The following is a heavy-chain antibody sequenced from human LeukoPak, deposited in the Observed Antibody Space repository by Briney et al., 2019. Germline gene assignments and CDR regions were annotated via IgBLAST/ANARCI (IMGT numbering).Heavy chain of an antibody. D-gene: IGHD3-9*01. J-gene: IGHJ2*01. CDR2: IRRSGSST. CDR3: AKGGDILTGYYLYWYFDL. Sequence: GGSLRLSCAASGFTFSAYATSWVRQAPGKGLEWVSAIRRSGSSTDYADSVKGRFTISRDNSKNTLYLQMNSLRPEDTAVYYCAKGGDILTGYYLYWYFDLWGRGTLVTVSA. CDR1: GFTFSAYA. V-gene: IGHV3-23*01.